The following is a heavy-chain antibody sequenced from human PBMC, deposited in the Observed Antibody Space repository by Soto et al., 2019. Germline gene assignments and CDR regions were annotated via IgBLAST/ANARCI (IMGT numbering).Heavy chain of an antibody. D-gene: IGHD3-10*01. V-gene: IGHV1-2*04. CDR2: INPNSGGT. CDR1: GYTFTGYY. J-gene: IGHJ6*02. CDR3: ARDEYYYGSGSSAYYYYYGMDV. Sequence: ASVKVSCKASGYTFTGYYMHWVRQAPGQGLEWMGWINPNSGGTNYAQKFQGWVTMTRDTFISTAYMELSRLRSDDTAVYYCARDEYYYGSGSSAYYYYYGMDVWGQGTTVTVSS.